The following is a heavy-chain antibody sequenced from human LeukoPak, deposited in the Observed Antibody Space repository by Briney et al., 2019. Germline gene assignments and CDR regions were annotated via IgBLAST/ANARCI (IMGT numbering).Heavy chain of an antibody. Sequence: SETLSLTCTVPGGSISSGSYYWSWIRQPAGKGLEWIGRIYTSGSTNYNPSLKSRVTISVDTSKNQFSLKLSSVTAADTAVYYCARGGDTMVVRYWGQGTLVTVSS. CDR3: ARGGDTMVVRY. CDR2: IYTSGST. D-gene: IGHD4-23*01. CDR1: GGSISSGSYY. J-gene: IGHJ4*02. V-gene: IGHV4-61*02.